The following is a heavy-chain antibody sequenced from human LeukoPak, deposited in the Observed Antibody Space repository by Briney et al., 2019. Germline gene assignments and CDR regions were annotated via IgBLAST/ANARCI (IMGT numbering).Heavy chain of an antibody. Sequence: PGGSLRLSCAASGFTFSNALMSWVRQAPGKGLEWVGRIKSKTDGGTADYAAPVKGRFTISGDDSKNTLYLQMNSLKTEDTAVYYCTTDRSGWYDYWGQGTLVTVSS. CDR2: IKSKTDGGTA. D-gene: IGHD6-19*01. J-gene: IGHJ4*02. V-gene: IGHV3-15*01. CDR3: TTDRSGWYDY. CDR1: GFTFSNAL.